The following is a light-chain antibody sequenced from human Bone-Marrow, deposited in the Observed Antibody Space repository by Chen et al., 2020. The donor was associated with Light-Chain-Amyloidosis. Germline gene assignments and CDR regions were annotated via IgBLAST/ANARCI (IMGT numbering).Light chain of an antibody. V-gene: IGLV2-11*01. CDR2: DVA. Sequence: QSALTQPRSVSGSPGQTVTISCTGTSSDVGAYNYVSWYQQHSGEAPKFIIYDVAKRPSGVPDRFSGSKSGNPASLTISGLQPEDDADYYCSSYTGADNLFVFGSGTSVTVL. CDR3: SSYTGADNLFV. J-gene: IGLJ1*01. CDR1: SSDVGAYNY.